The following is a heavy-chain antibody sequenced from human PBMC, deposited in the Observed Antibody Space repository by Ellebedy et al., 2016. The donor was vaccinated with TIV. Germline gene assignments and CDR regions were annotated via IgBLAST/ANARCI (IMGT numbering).Heavy chain of an antibody. J-gene: IGHJ6*02. V-gene: IGHV1-3*04. D-gene: IGHD3-3*01. CDR3: ATREWQDPMDV. CDR1: GHTFTSYG. Sequence: ASVKVSXXASGHTFTSYGIHWVRQAPGQRLEWMGWFNTGNGNTKYSQKLQGRVTITRDTSATTAYMELSSLMSEVTAVYYCATREWQDPMDVWGQGTTVTVSS. CDR2: FNTGNGNT.